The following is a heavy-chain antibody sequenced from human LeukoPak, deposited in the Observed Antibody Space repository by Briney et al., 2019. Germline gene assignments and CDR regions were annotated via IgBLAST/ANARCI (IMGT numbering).Heavy chain of an antibody. D-gene: IGHD1-26*01. CDR3: ARDQWELNY. V-gene: IGHV3-30*04. CDR2: ISDDGKNK. J-gene: IGHJ4*02. Sequence: PGGPLRLSCAASGFTFRNYAMHWVRQAPGKGLEWVAVISDDGKNKYYADSVKGRFTISRDNSKNTLYLQMNSLRAEDSAVYYCARDQWELNYWGQGTPVTVSS. CDR1: GFTFRNYA.